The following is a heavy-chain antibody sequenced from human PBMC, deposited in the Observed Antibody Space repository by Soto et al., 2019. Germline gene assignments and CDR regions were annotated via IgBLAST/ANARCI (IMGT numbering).Heavy chain of an antibody. V-gene: IGHV3-21*01. CDR2: ISSSSSYI. J-gene: IGHJ3*02. CDR3: ARERWLQFHAFDI. D-gene: IGHD5-12*01. Sequence: NPGGSLRLSCAASGFTFSSYSMNWVRQAPGKGLEWVSSISSSSSYIYYADSVKGRSTISRDNAKNSLYLQMNSLRAEDTAVYYGARERWLQFHAFDIWGQGTMFTVSS. CDR1: GFTFSSYS.